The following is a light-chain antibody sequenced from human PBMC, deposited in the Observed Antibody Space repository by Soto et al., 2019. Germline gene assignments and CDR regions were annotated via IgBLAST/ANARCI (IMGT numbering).Light chain of an antibody. V-gene: IGLV2-14*03. Sequence: QSVLTQPASVSGSPGQSITISCTGTSNDIGNYDYVSWFQQHPGKAPKLMIYDVNHRPSGVSDRFSGSKSGNTASLAISGLPADDESDYYCSSYTNAGVIFGGGTKVTVL. CDR1: SNDIGNYDY. CDR3: SSYTNAGVI. CDR2: DVN. J-gene: IGLJ2*01.